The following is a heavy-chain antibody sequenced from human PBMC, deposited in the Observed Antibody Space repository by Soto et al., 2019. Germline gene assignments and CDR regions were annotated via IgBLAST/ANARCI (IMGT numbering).Heavy chain of an antibody. CDR2: IWYDGSLQ. D-gene: IGHD5-18*01. CDR3: AILWGDGYNLGQDYNGMDV. J-gene: IGHJ6*02. V-gene: IGHV3-33*01. Sequence: HVQMVESGGGVVQPGRSLRLSCEASGFRFENYGMHWVRQAPGRGLEWVAIIWYDGSLQYYAAAVKGRFTISRDNSKNTLYLEISSLRAEDTAVYHCAILWGDGYNLGQDYNGMDVWGQGTTVIVSS. CDR1: GFRFENYG.